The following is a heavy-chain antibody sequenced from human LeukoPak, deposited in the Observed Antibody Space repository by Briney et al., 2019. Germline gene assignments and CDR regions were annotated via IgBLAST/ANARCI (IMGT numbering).Heavy chain of an antibody. D-gene: IGHD6-19*01. Sequence: PGRSLRLSCAASGFTFSNYGMYWVRQAPGKGPEWVAVISSDGSNKYYGDSVKGRFTISRDNSKDTLYLQMNSLRAEDTAVFYCAKDPIAVAGNNYYRMDVWGQGTTVTVSS. V-gene: IGHV3-30*18. CDR2: ISSDGSNK. CDR3: AKDPIAVAGNNYYRMDV. J-gene: IGHJ6*02. CDR1: GFTFSNYG.